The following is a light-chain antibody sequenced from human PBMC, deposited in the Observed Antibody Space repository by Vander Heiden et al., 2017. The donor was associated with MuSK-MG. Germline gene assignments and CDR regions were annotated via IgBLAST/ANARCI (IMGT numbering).Light chain of an antibody. CDR1: QSVSSY. Sequence: DIALTQSPATLSLSPGERATLSCRASQSVSSYLAWYQQKPGQAPRLPIYDAFNRVTGIPDTFSGSRYGTDFTLTISRRANEDLAVYYGRQCRNWRTFGEGTKVEIK. J-gene: IGKJ1*01. CDR3: RQCRNWRT. V-gene: IGKV3-11*01. CDR2: DAF.